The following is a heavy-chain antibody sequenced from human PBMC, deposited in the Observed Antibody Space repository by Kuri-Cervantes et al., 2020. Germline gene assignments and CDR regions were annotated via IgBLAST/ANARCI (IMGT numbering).Heavy chain of an antibody. J-gene: IGHJ6*02. CDR1: GFTFSSYS. CDR3: AKDLQRIVVVPAAMPNYYYYGMDV. D-gene: IGHD2-2*01. Sequence: GGSLRLSCAASGFTFSSYSMNWVRQAPGKGLEWVSYISSSSSTIYYADSVKGRFTISRDNAKNSLYLQMNSLRDEDTAVYYCAKDLQRIVVVPAAMPNYYYYGMDVWGQGTTVTVSS. V-gene: IGHV3-48*02. CDR2: ISSSSSTI.